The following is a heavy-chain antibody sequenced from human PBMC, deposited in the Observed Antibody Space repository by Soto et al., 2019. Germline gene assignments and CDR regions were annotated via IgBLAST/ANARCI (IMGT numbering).Heavy chain of an antibody. J-gene: IGHJ4*02. D-gene: IGHD5-12*01. CDR1: GFTFSNAW. CDR3: TTAPLWLLRDFDY. Sequence: GGSLRLSCAASGFTFSNAWMNWVRQAPGKGLEWVGRIKSKTDGGTTDYAAPVKGRLTISRDDSKNTLYLQMNSLKTEDTAVYYCTTAPLWLLRDFDYWGQGTLVTVSS. CDR2: IKSKTDGGTT. V-gene: IGHV3-15*07.